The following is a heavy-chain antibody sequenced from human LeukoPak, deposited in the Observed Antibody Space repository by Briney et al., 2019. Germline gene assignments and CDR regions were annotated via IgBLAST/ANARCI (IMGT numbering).Heavy chain of an antibody. CDR2: IYTSGST. V-gene: IGHV4-4*07. Sequence: SETLSLTCTVSGGSIDSYHWSWIRHPAGRGLEWIGRIYTSGSTNYNPSLKSRVTMSVDTSKNQFSLKLSSVTAADTAVYYCARVAQKLERIALAATSEWRANWYFDLWGRGTLVTFSS. D-gene: IGHD6-19*01. CDR3: ARVAQKLERIALAATSEWRANWYFDL. J-gene: IGHJ2*01. CDR1: GGSIDSYH.